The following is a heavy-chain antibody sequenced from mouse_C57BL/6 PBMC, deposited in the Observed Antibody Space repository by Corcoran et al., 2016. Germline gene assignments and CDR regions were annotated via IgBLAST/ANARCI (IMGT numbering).Heavy chain of an antibody. CDR3: ARDLGV. V-gene: IGHV3-6*01. J-gene: IGHJ2*01. CDR1: GYSITSGYY. D-gene: IGHD4-1*01. Sequence: DVQLQESGPGLMKPSQSLSLTCSVTGYSITSGYYWNWIRQFPGNKLEWMGYISYDGSNNYNPSLKNRISITRDTSKNQFFLKLNSVTTEDTATYYCARDLGVWGQGTTLTVSS. CDR2: ISYDGSN.